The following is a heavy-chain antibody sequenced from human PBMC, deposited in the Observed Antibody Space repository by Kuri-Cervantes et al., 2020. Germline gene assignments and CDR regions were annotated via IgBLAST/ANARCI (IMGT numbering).Heavy chain of an antibody. CDR3: AREDSSGWSAHFDY. CDR2: MNPNSGGT. Sequence: ASVKVSCKASGYTFTSYDINWVRQATGQGLEWMGWMNPNSGGTNYAQKFQGWVTMTRDTSISTAYMELSRLRSDDTAVYYCAREDSSGWSAHFDYWGQGTLVTVSS. V-gene: IGHV1-2*04. D-gene: IGHD6-19*01. J-gene: IGHJ4*02. CDR1: GYTFTSYD.